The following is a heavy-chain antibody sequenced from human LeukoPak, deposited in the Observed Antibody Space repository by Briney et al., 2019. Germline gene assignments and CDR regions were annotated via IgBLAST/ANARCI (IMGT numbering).Heavy chain of an antibody. CDR3: AGPTCLRGGYCSTNS. Sequence: PGGSLRLSCAASGFTFNIFWMSWLRQAPGKGLEWVANIKHDGSEEYYGDSVRGRFTISRDNAKKSLYLQMDSLRAEDTAVYYCAGPTCLRGGYCSTNSWGQGTLVTVSS. CDR2: IKHDGSEE. D-gene: IGHD2-2*01. CDR1: GFTFNIFW. V-gene: IGHV3-7*05. J-gene: IGHJ4*02.